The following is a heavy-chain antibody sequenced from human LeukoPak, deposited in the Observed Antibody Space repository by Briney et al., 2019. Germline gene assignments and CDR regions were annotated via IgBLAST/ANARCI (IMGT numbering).Heavy chain of an antibody. CDR2: INPSGGST. CDR3: ARDQPGGRYFDWLTPMDV. D-gene: IGHD3-9*01. CDR1: GYTFTSNN. Sequence: GASVTVSYTASGYTFTSNNMHWVRQAPGQGLEWMGIINPSGGSTSYAQKFQGRVTMTRDTSTSTVYMELSSLRSEDTAVYYCARDQPGGRYFDWLTPMDVWGQGTTVTVSS. V-gene: IGHV1-46*01. J-gene: IGHJ6*02.